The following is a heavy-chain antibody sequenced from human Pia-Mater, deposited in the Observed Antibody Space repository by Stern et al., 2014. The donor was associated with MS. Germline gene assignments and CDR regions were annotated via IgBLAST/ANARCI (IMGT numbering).Heavy chain of an antibody. J-gene: IGHJ4*02. CDR2: IDWDDDK. CDR3: ARTTTINKGEDY. CDR1: GFSLSNSGMC. V-gene: IGHV2-70*01. Sequence: QVTLRESGPALVKPTQTLTLTCTFSGFSLSNSGMCVSWIRQPPGKALEWLALIDWDDDKYYSTSLKTRLTISKDTSKNQVVLKMTDMDPMDTATYYCARTTTINKGEDYWGQGTLVTVSS. D-gene: IGHD4-11*01.